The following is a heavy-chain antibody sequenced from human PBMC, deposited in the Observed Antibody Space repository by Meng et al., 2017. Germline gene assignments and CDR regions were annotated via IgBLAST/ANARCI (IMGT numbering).Heavy chain of an antibody. CDR3: AREFRGTFYFDY. D-gene: IGHD1-1*01. V-gene: IGHV1-46*01. CDR1: AYTLSSDD. Sequence: QAQLVQLGAVCNRPGAAWKVSFRTSAYTLSSDDRRCVRQAPVQGLQWMGLINPSGDSTSYVQKFQCRVTMTSDTSTSTVYMELSSLRSEVTAVYYCAREFRGTFYFDYWGQGSLVTVSS. CDR2: INPSGDST. J-gene: IGHJ4*02.